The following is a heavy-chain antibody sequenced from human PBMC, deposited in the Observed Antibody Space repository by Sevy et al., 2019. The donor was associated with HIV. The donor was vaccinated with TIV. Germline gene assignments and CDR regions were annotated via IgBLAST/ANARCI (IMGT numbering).Heavy chain of an antibody. CDR2: IYYSGST. D-gene: IGHD2-2*01. V-gene: IGHV4-39*01. J-gene: IGHJ5*02. CDR3: ARRSDCSSTSCYVSPFDP. CDR1: GGSISSSSYY. Sequence: SETLSLTCTVSGGSISSSSYYWGWIRQPPGKGLEWIGSIYYSGSTYYNPSLKSRVTRSVDTSKNQFSLKLSSVTAADTAVYYCARRSDCSSTSCYVSPFDPWGQGTLVTVSS.